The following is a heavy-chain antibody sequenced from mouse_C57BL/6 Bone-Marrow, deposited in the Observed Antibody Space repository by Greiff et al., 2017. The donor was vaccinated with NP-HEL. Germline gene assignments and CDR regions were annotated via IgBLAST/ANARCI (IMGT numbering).Heavy chain of an antibody. CDR1: GFTFSDYY. V-gene: IGHV5-12*01. CDR2: ISNGGGST. D-gene: IGHD1-1*01. J-gene: IGHJ2*01. Sequence: EVQRVESGGGLVQPGGSLKLSCAASGFTFSDYYMYWVRQTPEKRLEWVAYISNGGGSTYYPDTVKGRFTISRDNAKNTLYRQMSRLKSEDTAMYYCAILRRTGGGYYFDYWGQGTTLTVSS. CDR3: AILRRTGGGYYFDY.